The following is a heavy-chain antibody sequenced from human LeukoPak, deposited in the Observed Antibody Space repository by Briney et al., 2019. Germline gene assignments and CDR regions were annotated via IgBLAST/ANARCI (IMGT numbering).Heavy chain of an antibody. V-gene: IGHV3-23*01. D-gene: IGHD1-26*01. Sequence: GGSLRLSCAASGFTFSSYAMSWVRQAPGKGLEWVSAISGSGGSTYYADSVKGRFTISRDNSKNTLYLQMNSLRAEDTAVYYCAKAQWELRQGKQYYFDYWGQGTLVTVSS. CDR2: ISGSGGST. CDR1: GFTFSSYA. J-gene: IGHJ4*02. CDR3: AKAQWELRQGKQYYFDY.